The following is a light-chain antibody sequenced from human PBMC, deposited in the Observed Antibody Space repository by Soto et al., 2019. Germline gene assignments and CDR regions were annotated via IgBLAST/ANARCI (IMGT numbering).Light chain of an antibody. CDR3: QQANSFPPP. V-gene: IGKV1-12*01. CDR2: SAS. J-gene: IGKJ1*01. Sequence: DIQMTQSPSSVSASVGDIVTITCRASQCISSWLAWYQQKPGKAPKALIYSASSLQSGVPSRFSVSGSGTDFTLTISSLQPEDFATYYCQQANSFPPPFGQGTKVEIK. CDR1: QCISSW.